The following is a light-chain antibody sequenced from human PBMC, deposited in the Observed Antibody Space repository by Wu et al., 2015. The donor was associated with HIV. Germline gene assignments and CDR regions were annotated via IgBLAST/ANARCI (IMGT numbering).Light chain of an antibody. CDR1: QSISSD. Sequence: EIVMTQSLATLSVSPGERTTLSCRASQSISSDLAWYQQKPGQAPRLLIYGASARATGTPARFSGSGSGTEFTLTISSLQSEDFAVYYCQHYNNWLYTFGQGTKLEIK. CDR2: GAS. V-gene: IGKV3-15*01. CDR3: QHYNNWLYT. J-gene: IGKJ2*01.